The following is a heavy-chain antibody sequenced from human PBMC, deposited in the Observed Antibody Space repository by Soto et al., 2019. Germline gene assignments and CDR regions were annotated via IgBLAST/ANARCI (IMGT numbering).Heavy chain of an antibody. D-gene: IGHD3-10*01. CDR1: GFTFSSYS. V-gene: IGHV3-23*01. CDR3: AKKVNSGSGSQFFDY. CDR2: FRSGGDDDTT. J-gene: IGHJ4*02. Sequence: GGSLRLSCAASGFTFSSYSMSWVRQAPGKGLEWVSGFRSGGDDDTTYYADSVRGRFTISRDNSKNTLFLQMNSLRAEDTAIYYCAKKVNSGSGSQFFDYWGQGTLVTVPQ.